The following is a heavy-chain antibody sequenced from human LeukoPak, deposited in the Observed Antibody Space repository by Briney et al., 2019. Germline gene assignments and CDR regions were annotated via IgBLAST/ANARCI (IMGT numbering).Heavy chain of an antibody. CDR1: GGSFSGYY. Sequence: SETLSLTCAVYGGSFSGYYWSWIRQPPGKGLEWIGEINHSGSTYYNPSLKSRVTISVDTSKNQFSLKLSSVTAADTAVYYCARRVIAAAMIPWGQGTLVTVSS. J-gene: IGHJ4*02. D-gene: IGHD6-13*01. CDR3: ARRVIAAAMIP. V-gene: IGHV4-34*01. CDR2: INHSGST.